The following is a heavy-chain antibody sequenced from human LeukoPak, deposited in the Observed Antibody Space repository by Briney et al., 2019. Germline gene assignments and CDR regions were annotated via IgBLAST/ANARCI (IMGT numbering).Heavy chain of an antibody. V-gene: IGHV4-34*01. CDR2: INHSGST. CDR1: GVSFSGFY. Sequence: SETLSLTCSVYGVSFSGFYWNWIRQPPGKGLEWIGEINHSGSTHYSPSLQSRLSIPVDPSKNQFSLKLSSVPAADTAVYYCARGGGYCTNNACPPSFDPWGQGALVTVSS. D-gene: IGHD2-8*01. CDR3: ARGGGYCTNNACPPSFDP. J-gene: IGHJ5*02.